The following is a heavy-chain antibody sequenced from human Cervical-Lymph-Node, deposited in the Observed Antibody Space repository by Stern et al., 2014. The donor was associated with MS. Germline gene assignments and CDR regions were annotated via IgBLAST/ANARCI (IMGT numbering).Heavy chain of an antibody. J-gene: IGHJ4*02. CDR1: GGTFSTHP. V-gene: IGHV1-69*06. D-gene: IGHD2-8*02. CDR3: ASSLVASGH. CDR2: IHHLLNTA. Sequence: QVQLGQSGAEVKKPGSSVKVSCKASGGTFSTHPITWVRQAPGQGLNDMGVIHHLLNTASYAQKFQGSITITADKSTGTTYMEISRLRSDDTAVYYCASSLVASGHWGQGTLVIVS.